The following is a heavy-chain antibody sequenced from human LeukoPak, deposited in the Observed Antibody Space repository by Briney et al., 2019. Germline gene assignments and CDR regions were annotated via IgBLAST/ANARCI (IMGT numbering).Heavy chain of an antibody. D-gene: IGHD3-22*01. CDR1: GYSFTSYW. J-gene: IGHJ4*02. Sequence: GEPLKISCKGSGYSFTSYWIGWVRQMPGKGLEWMGIIYPGDSDTRYSPSFQGQVTISADKSISTAYLQWSSLKASDTAMYYCARNDYYDSSGFPDYFDYWGQGTLVTVSS. CDR3: ARNDYYDSSGFPDYFDY. V-gene: IGHV5-51*01. CDR2: IYPGDSDT.